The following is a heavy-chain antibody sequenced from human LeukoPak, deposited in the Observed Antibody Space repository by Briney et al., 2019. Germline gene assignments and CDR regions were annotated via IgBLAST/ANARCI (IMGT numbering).Heavy chain of an antibody. D-gene: IGHD3-22*01. Sequence: SETLSLTCAVYGGSFSNYYWSWIRQPPGKGLEWIGEVNHRGSTNYNPSLSSRVTILVDTSKNQFSLKLSSVTAADTAVYYCARELGYYDSSGYYGGTFEYWGQGTLVTVSS. CDR1: GGSFSNYY. V-gene: IGHV4-34*01. CDR3: ARELGYYDSSGYYGGTFEY. CDR2: VNHRGST. J-gene: IGHJ4*02.